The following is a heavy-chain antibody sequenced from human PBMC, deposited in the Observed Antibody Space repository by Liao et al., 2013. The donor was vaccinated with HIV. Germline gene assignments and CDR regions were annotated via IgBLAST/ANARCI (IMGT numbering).Heavy chain of an antibody. CDR3: ARVTRDFFYSIDV. V-gene: IGHV4-59*01. CDR1: GGSISSYY. CDR2: IYYSGTT. J-gene: IGHJ6*03. D-gene: IGHD2-21*01. Sequence: QLQESGPGLVKPSETLSLTCTVSGGSISSYYWNWIRQPPGKGLEWIGYIYYSGTTNFNPSLKSRVTISLNTSKNQFSLRLSSVSAADTAVYYCARVTRDFFYSIDVWGNGTTVAVSS.